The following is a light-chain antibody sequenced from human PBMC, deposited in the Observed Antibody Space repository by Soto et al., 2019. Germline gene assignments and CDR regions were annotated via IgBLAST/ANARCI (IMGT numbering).Light chain of an antibody. CDR3: QQTYSALNS. J-gene: IGKJ2*03. Sequence: DIQVTQSPSSLSAYVGDRVTITCRASQNIRTYLNWYQQRPGKPPKLLIHTASTLQSGVPSRFSGSGSGTDFTLTISSLQPEDFATYYCQQTYSALNSFGQGTKLEIK. V-gene: IGKV1-39*01. CDR1: QNIRTY. CDR2: TAS.